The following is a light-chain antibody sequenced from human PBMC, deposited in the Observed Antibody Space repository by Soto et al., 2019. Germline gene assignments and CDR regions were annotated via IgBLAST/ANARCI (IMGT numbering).Light chain of an antibody. J-gene: IGLJ1*01. V-gene: IGLV2-14*01. CDR1: SSDVGRYNY. Sequence: QSALAQPASVSGSPGQSITISCTGTSSDVGRYNYVSWFQQHPGKAPKLLIYDVSNWPSGVSDRFSGSKSGNTASLTISGLQAEDEADYYCSSFTTSSTFVLGTGTRSPS. CDR3: SSFTTSSTFV. CDR2: DVS.